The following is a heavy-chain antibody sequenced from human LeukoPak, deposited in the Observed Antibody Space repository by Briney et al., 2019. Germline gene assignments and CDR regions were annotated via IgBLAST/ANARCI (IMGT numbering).Heavy chain of an antibody. CDR1: GGSISSSS. CDR2: ISYDGSNK. Sequence: LSLTCTVSGGSISSSSYYWGWIRQPPGKGLEWVAVISYDGSNKYYADSVKGRFTISRDNSKNTLYLQMNSLRAEDTAVYYCARDRDYYGSGSPMSDYYYGMDVWGQGTTVTVSS. J-gene: IGHJ6*02. D-gene: IGHD3-10*01. V-gene: IGHV3-30*03. CDR3: ARDRDYYGSGSPMSDYYYGMDV.